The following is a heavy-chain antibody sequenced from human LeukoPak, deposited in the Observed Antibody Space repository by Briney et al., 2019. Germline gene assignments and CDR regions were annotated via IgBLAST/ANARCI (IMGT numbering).Heavy chain of an antibody. CDR2: IYSAGST. D-gene: IGHD2-21*01. Sequence: GGSLRLSCAASGFTVSSNYMSWVRQAPGKGLEWVSVIYSAGSTYYADSAKGRFTLSRDNSKNTLYLQMNSLRAEDTAVYYCARWWGLHDWGQGTLVTVSS. V-gene: IGHV3-66*01. CDR3: ARWWGLHD. J-gene: IGHJ4*02. CDR1: GFTVSSNY.